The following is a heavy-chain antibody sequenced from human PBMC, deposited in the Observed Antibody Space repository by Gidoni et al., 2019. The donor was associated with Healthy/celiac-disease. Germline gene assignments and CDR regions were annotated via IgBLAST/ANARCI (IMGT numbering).Heavy chain of an antibody. Sequence: EVQLLESGGGLVQPGGSLRLSCAASGFTFSSYAMTWVRQAPGKGLEWVSAISGSDGSTYYADSVKRRFTISRDNSKNTLYLQMNSLRAEDTAVYYCAKDQAVAGIFDYWGQGTLVTVSS. CDR2: ISGSDGST. CDR1: GFTFSSYA. CDR3: AKDQAVAGIFDY. J-gene: IGHJ4*02. V-gene: IGHV3-23*01. D-gene: IGHD6-19*01.